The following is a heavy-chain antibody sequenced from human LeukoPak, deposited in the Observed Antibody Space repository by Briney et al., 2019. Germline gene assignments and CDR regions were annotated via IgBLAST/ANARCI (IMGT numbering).Heavy chain of an antibody. J-gene: IGHJ4*02. Sequence: SGPTLVKPTQTLTLTRTFSGFSLSTSAVAVGWIRQPPGKALEWLALNYWNDDKRYSPSLKSRLTITKDTSKYRVVLTMTNMDPVDTATYYCAHSLYDSSGYYYFDYWGQGTLVTVSS. CDR1: GFSLSTSAVA. CDR2: NYWNDDK. V-gene: IGHV2-5*01. CDR3: AHSLYDSSGYYYFDY. D-gene: IGHD3-22*01.